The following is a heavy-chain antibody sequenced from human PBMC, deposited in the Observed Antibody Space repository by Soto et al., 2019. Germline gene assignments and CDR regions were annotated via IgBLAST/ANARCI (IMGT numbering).Heavy chain of an antibody. CDR2: IYWDDDK. Sequence: QITLRESGPALVKPTQTLTLTCTFSGFSLTTSGEGVGWNRQPPGKAPEWLALIYWDDDKRYSPSLKNRLTISGDTSRSQVVLTMTNMDPVDTATYYCAHRKKTVIVATYFDYWGQGTLVTVSS. CDR3: AHRKKTVIVATYFDY. J-gene: IGHJ4*02. D-gene: IGHD1-1*01. CDR1: GFSLTTSGEG. V-gene: IGHV2-5*02.